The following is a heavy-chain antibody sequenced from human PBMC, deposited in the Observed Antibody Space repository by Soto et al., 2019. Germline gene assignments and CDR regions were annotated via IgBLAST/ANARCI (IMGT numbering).Heavy chain of an antibody. D-gene: IGHD1-1*01. Sequence: QVQLQQWGAGLVKPSETLSLSCPVYGQPFGGHSWPWIRQPPGKGLEWIGGISESGSTYYNPSLKSRVTISTDTSKNQFSLKLNSVTAADTAAYFCARGSGIVALPGELEDVNYDFWGQGTRVNVSS. CDR1: GQPFGGHS. CDR2: ISESGST. CDR3: ARGSGIVALPGELEDVNYDF. V-gene: IGHV4-34*01. J-gene: IGHJ4*02.